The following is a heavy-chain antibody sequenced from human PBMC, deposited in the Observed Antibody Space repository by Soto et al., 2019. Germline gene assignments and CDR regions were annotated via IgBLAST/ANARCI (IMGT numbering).Heavy chain of an antibody. CDR1: GGSFSGYY. CDR3: ARGGYSGYDLCFDY. J-gene: IGHJ4*02. CDR2: INHSGST. D-gene: IGHD5-12*01. V-gene: IGHV4-34*01. Sequence: SETLSLTCAVYGGSFSGYYWSWIRQPPGKGLEWIGEINHSGSTNYNPSLKSRVTISVDTSKNQFSLKLSSVTAADTAVYYCARGGYSGYDLCFDYWGQGTLVTVSS.